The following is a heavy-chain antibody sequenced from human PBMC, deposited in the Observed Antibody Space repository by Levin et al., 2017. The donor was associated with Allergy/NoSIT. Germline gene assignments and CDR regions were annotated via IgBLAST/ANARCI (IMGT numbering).Heavy chain of an antibody. V-gene: IGHV1-69*13. CDR1: GGTLRNYP. D-gene: IGHD3-10*01. CDR3: ARPRGGFYGSGSFDS. J-gene: IGHJ4*02. CDR2: IIPAFAST. Sequence: SVKVSCKAFGGTLRNYPISWVRQAPGQGLEWMGGIIPAFASTNYAQKFQGRITITADESTRTAYMELRSLRSEDTAVYFCARPRGGFYGSGSFDSWGQGTLVTVSS.